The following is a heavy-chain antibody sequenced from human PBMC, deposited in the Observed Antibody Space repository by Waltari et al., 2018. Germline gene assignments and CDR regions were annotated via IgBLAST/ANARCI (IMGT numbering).Heavy chain of an antibody. CDR1: GFKFDIHA. V-gene: IGHV3-23*03. CDR3: VKSGNYRSFDV. D-gene: IGHD3-10*01. CDR2: IYNAGIST. Sequence: EVQLSESEGGLVQPGGSLRLSCEASGFKFDIHAMSWVRQASGKGLEWVSMIYNAGISTYYADSVKGRFTISRDNSKNSLYLQMNSLKVEDTAVYYCVKSGNYRSFDVWGRGTMITVSS. J-gene: IGHJ3*01.